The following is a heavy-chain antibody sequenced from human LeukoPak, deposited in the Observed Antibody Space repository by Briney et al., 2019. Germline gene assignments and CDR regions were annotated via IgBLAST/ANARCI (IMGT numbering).Heavy chain of an antibody. D-gene: IGHD5-12*01. CDR1: GYTFTSYD. J-gene: IGHJ3*02. CDR3: ARGKERILWLRNDAFDI. Sequence: ASVKVSCKASGYTFTSYDINWVRQATGQGLEWMGWMNPNSGNTGYAQKFQGRVTMTRNTSISTAYMELSSLRSEDTAVYYCARGKERILWLRNDAFDIWGQGTMVTVSS. V-gene: IGHV1-8*01. CDR2: MNPNSGNT.